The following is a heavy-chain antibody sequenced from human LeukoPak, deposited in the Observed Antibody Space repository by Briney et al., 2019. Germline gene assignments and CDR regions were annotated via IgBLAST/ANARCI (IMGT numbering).Heavy chain of an antibody. CDR2: IYYSGST. CDR3: ATSYSSGWYSLDY. Sequence: SETLSLTCSVSGVSISSYYWSWIRQPPGKELEWIAYIYYSGSTNYNPSLKSRVTISIDTSKNQFSLKVSSVTAADTAVYYCATSYSSGWYSLDYWGQGTLVTVSS. CDR1: GVSISSYY. J-gene: IGHJ4*02. D-gene: IGHD6-19*01. V-gene: IGHV4-59*01.